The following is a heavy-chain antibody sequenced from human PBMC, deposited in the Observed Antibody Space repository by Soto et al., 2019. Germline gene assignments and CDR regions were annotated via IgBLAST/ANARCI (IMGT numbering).Heavy chain of an antibody. CDR1: GFSFSSYV. J-gene: IGHJ1*01. Sequence: GSLRLSCAASGFSFSSYVIHWVRQAPDKGLEWVAAIWSDGSNNYYADSVKGRFTISRDNSKDTLYLQMNSLRVEDAAVYYCARDTLGSCKGGPCYRLHLWGQGTLVTVSS. D-gene: IGHD2-15*01. CDR2: IWSDGSNN. CDR3: ARDTLGSCKGGPCYRLHL. V-gene: IGHV3-33*01.